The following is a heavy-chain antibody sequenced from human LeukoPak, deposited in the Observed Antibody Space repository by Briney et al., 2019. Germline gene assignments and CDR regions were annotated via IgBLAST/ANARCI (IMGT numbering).Heavy chain of an antibody. Sequence: PGGSLRLSCAASGFTFSSYEMNWVRQAPGKGLEWVSYITSSGNTIYYADSVKGRFTISRDNAKNSLYLQMNSLRAEDTAVYYCARMTRVTTTGGPFDYWGQGTLVTVSS. D-gene: IGHD4-17*01. V-gene: IGHV3-48*03. CDR3: ARMTRVTTTGGPFDY. J-gene: IGHJ4*02. CDR2: ITSSGNTI. CDR1: GFTFSSYE.